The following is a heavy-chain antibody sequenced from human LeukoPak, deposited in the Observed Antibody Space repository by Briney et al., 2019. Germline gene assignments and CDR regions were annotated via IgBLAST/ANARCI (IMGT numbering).Heavy chain of an antibody. D-gene: IGHD6-13*01. CDR1: GYTFTGYY. CDR2: INPNSGGT. V-gene: IGHV1-2*06. Sequence: ASVKVSCKASGYTFTGYYMHWVRQAPGQGLEWMGRINPNSGGTNYAQKFQGRVAMTRDTSISTAYMELSRLRSDDTAVYYCARAGYSSSFFDYWGQGTLVTVSS. J-gene: IGHJ4*02. CDR3: ARAGYSSSFFDY.